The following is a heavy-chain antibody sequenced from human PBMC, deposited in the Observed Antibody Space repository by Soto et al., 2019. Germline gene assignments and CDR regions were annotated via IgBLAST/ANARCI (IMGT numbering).Heavy chain of an antibody. J-gene: IGHJ4*02. V-gene: IGHV4-30-2*01. CDR1: GGSISSGGYS. Sequence: QLQLQESGSGLVKPSQTLSLTCAVSGGSISSGGYSWSWIRQPPGKGLEWIGYIYHSGSTYYNPSLKSRVTISVDRSKNQFSLKLSSVTSADTAVYYCARVARIAAAGTYVDYWGQGTLVTVSS. CDR3: ARVARIAAAGTYVDY. CDR2: IYHSGST. D-gene: IGHD6-13*01.